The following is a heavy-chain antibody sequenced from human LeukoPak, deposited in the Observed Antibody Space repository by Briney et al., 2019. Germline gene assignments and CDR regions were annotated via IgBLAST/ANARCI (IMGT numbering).Heavy chain of an antibody. CDR2: IFGGGST. Sequence: GGSLRLSCAASGFIVSNTYMTWVRQPLGKGLEWVSIIFGGGSTYYADSVKGRVTISRDNSNNTLYLQMSNLRDDDTAGYYCAKLRGWRTHVDNWGQGTLVTVSS. D-gene: IGHD3-3*01. V-gene: IGHV3-66*02. J-gene: IGHJ4*02. CDR1: GFIVSNTY. CDR3: AKLRGWRTHVDN.